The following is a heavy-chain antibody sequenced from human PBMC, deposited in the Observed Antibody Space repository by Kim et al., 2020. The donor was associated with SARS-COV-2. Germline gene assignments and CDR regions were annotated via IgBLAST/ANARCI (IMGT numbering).Heavy chain of an antibody. CDR3: AAEGDIVVVPAAAANYGMDV. CDR1: GFTFTSSA. D-gene: IGHD2-2*01. V-gene: IGHV1-58*01. CDR2: IVVGSGNT. Sequence: SVKVSCKASGFTFTSSAVQWVRQARGQRLEWIGWIVVGSGNTNYAQKFQERVTITRDMSTSTAYMELSSLRSEDTAVYYCAAEGDIVVVPAAAANYGMDVWGQGTTVTVSS. J-gene: IGHJ6*02.